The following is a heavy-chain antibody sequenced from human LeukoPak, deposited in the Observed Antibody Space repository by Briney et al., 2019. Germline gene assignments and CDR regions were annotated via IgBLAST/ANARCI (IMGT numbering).Heavy chain of an antibody. CDR1: GSTLSDLS. CDR3: VTDRARLFWYFDL. D-gene: IGHD2-21*02. Sequence: ASVKVSCKVSGSTLSDLSIYWARQAPGKGLEYVGGSDPEDGETFHAQNFQGRVTMTEDTSIDTAYMELSSLRSEDTAVYYCVTDRARLFWYFDLWGRGTLVTVSS. J-gene: IGHJ2*01. CDR2: SDPEDGET. V-gene: IGHV1-24*01.